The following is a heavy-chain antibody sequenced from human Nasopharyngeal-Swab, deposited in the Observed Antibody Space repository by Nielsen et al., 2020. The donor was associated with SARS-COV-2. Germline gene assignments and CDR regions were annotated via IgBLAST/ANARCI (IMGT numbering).Heavy chain of an antibody. Sequence: RQAPGKGLEWVSYISSSGSTIYYADSVKGRFTISRDNAKNSLYLQMNSLRAEDTAVYYCARGVPNYYGSGDLDYWGQGTLVTVSS. CDR3: ARGVPNYYGSGDLDY. D-gene: IGHD3-10*01. J-gene: IGHJ4*02. V-gene: IGHV3-11*01. CDR2: ISSSGSTI.